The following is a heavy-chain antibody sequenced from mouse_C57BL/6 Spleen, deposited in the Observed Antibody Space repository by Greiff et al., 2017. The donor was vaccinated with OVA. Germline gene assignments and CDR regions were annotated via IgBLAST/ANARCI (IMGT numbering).Heavy chain of an antibody. CDR3: ARSRYYYGSSEYFDV. D-gene: IGHD1-1*01. Sequence: VQLQQSGAELVKPGASVKMSCKASGYTFTSYWITWVKQRPGQGLEWIGDIYPGSGSTNYYEKFKSKATLTVDTSTSTAYMQLSSLTSEDSAVYYCARSRYYYGSSEYFDVWGTGTTVTVSS. CDR1: GYTFTSYW. V-gene: IGHV1-55*01. CDR2: IYPGSGST. J-gene: IGHJ1*03.